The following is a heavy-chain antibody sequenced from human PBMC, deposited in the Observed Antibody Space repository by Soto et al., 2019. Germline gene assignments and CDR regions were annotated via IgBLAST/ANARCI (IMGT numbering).Heavy chain of an antibody. CDR2: INGDGSVT. D-gene: IGHD6-19*01. Sequence: EVQLVESGGGLVQPGGSLRLSCTASGFTFSGFWMHWVRQAPGKGLVWVSRINGDGSVTNYEDSVKGRFTISRDNAKNTLYLQMNSLRVEDTAVYYCVRVKGTSGWGAFDYWGQGTLVTVSS. CDR1: GFTFSGFW. V-gene: IGHV3-74*01. CDR3: VRVKGTSGWGAFDY. J-gene: IGHJ4*02.